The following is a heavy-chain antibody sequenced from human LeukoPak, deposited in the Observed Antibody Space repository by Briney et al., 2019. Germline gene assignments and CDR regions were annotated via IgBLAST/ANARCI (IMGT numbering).Heavy chain of an antibody. Sequence: SQTLTLTCTVSGGSFGSGDYFWSWIPQPPGKGLEWIAYMYYSGSTYYNPALKSRVTMSADTSKNQLSLKLSSVTAADTAVYYCARPYYYDSRIDPWGQGILVTVSS. CDR3: ARPYYYDSRIDP. V-gene: IGHV4-30-4*01. J-gene: IGHJ5*02. CDR1: GGSFGSGDYF. CDR2: MYYSGST. D-gene: IGHD3-22*01.